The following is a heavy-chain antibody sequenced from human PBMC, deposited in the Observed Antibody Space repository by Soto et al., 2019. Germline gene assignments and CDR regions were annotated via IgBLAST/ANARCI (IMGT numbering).Heavy chain of an antibody. Sequence: ASGKVSSNAPGYTFTSYDINWVRQATGHGLEWMGWMNPNRVNTGYAQKFQGRVTMTRNTSISSAYMELSSLRSEDTAVYYCARRDFWSCYYTDYWGQRTLVTVGS. CDR1: GYTFTSYD. CDR2: MNPNRVNT. J-gene: IGHJ4*02. D-gene: IGHD3-3*01. CDR3: ARRDFWSCYYTDY. V-gene: IGHV1-8*01.